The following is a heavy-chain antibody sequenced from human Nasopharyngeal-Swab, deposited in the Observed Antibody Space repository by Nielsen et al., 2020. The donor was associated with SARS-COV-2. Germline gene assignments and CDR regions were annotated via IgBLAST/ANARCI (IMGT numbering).Heavy chain of an antibody. CDR1: GFTFNRYA. Sequence: GESLKISCVASGFTFNRYAFHWVRQAPGKGLECLAVVSFDGSNQHYADSVKGRFTMSRDNPSNTLYLQMNSLRAEDTAVYYCARDSHYCSNGVCFNYYYMDVWGKGTTVTVSS. CDR3: ARDSHYCSNGVCFNYYYMDV. D-gene: IGHD2-8*01. V-gene: IGHV3-30*04. J-gene: IGHJ6*03. CDR2: VSFDGSNQ.